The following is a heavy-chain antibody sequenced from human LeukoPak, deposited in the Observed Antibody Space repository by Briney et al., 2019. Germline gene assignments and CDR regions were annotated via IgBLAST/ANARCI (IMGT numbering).Heavy chain of an antibody. CDR2: ISSSSSTI. Sequence: GSLRLSCAASGFTFSSYAMSWVRQAPGKGLEWVSYISSSSSTIYYADSVKGRFTISRDNAKNSLYLQMNSLRAEDTALYYCARDKLRYFDWFQDAFDIWGQGTMVTVSS. V-gene: IGHV3-48*04. J-gene: IGHJ3*02. CDR3: ARDKLRYFDWFQDAFDI. CDR1: GFTFSSYA. D-gene: IGHD3-9*01.